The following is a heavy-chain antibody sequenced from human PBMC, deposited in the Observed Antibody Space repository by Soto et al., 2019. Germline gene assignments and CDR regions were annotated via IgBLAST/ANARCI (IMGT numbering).Heavy chain of an antibody. D-gene: IGHD6-13*01. V-gene: IGHV3-7*03. CDR3: ARSRQDSSSWSLGLYYYYYYGMDV. CDR2: IKQDGSEK. J-gene: IGHJ6*02. CDR1: GFTFSGYW. Sequence: GGSLRLSCAASGFTFSGYWMIWVRQAPGKGLEWVANIKQDGSEKYYADSVKGRFTISRDNAKNSLYLQMNSLRAEDTAVYYCARSRQDSSSWSLGLYYYYYYGMDVWGQGTTVTVSS.